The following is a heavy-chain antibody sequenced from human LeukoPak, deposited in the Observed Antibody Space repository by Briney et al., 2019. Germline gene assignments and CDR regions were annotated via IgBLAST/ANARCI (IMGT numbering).Heavy chain of an antibody. CDR2: ISGSGGIT. J-gene: IGHJ6*03. Sequence: GGSLRLSCAVSGFTFEDYGMSWVRQAPGKGLEWVSSISGSGGITYHADSLKGRFTISRDNSKNTLFLQMNSLRAEDTAVYYCAKNTISGGHYQYYMDVWGKGTTVTVSS. D-gene: IGHD3-16*02. V-gene: IGHV3-23*01. CDR1: GFTFEDYG. CDR3: AKNTISGGHYQYYMDV.